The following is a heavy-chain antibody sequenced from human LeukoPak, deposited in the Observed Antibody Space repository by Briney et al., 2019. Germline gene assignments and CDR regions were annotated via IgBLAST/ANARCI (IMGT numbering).Heavy chain of an antibody. CDR1: GSSISSDY. CDR3: ARFGDYPSRFDY. CDR2: IYTTGST. D-gene: IGHD4-17*01. J-gene: IGHJ4*02. V-gene: IGHV4-4*07. Sequence: SETLSLTCTVSGSSISSDYWSWIRQPAGKGLEWIGRIYTTGSTNYDPSLKSRVTISVDASKNQFSLKLSSVTAADTAVYYCARFGDYPSRFDYWGQGTLVTVSS.